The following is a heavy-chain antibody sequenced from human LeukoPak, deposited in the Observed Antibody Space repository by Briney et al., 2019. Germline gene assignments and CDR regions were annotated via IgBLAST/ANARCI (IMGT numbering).Heavy chain of an antibody. J-gene: IGHJ4*02. CDR1: GFTFSSYG. V-gene: IGHV3-30*02. CDR3: AKDPQRRPAADTGLGIDY. CDR2: VRYAGNNE. Sequence: PGGSLRLSCAASGFTFSSYGMHWVRQAPGKGLEWVAVVRYAGNNEHYAESVKGRFTISRDNSKNTLFLEMNSLRPEDTAVYYCAKDPQRRPAADTGLGIDYWGQGTLVTVSS. D-gene: IGHD6-25*01.